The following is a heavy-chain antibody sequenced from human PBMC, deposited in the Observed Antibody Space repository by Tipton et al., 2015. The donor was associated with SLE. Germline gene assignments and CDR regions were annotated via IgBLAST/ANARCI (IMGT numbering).Heavy chain of an antibody. V-gene: IGHV3-21*01. CDR3: ARASRGSTSADWFDP. J-gene: IGHJ5*02. D-gene: IGHD2-2*01. CDR1: GFTFSSYS. CDR2: ISSSSSYI. Sequence: SLRLSCAASGFTFSSYSMNWVRQAPGKGLEWVSSISSSSSYIYYADSVKGRFTISRDNAKNSLYLQMNSLRAEDTAVYYCARASRGSTSADWFDPWGQGTLVTVSS.